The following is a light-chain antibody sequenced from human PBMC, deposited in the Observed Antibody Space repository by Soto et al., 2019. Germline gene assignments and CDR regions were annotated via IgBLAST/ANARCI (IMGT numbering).Light chain of an antibody. Sequence: QSALTQPPSASGSPGQSVTISCTGTSSDVGAYNYVSWYQQHPGKAPKLMISEVNKRPSGVPDRFSGSKSGNTASLTVSGLQPEDEADYYCSSYGGPNNSNYVFGTGTKLT. V-gene: IGLV2-8*01. CDR2: EVN. CDR1: SSDVGAYNY. J-gene: IGLJ1*01. CDR3: SSYGGPNNSNYV.